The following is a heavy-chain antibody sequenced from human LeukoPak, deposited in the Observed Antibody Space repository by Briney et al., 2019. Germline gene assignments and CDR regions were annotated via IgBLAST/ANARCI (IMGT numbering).Heavy chain of an antibody. CDR2: ISYSGGST. Sequence: PGGSLRLSCAASGFTFSSYAMSWVRQAPGKGLEWVSHISYSGGSTYYADSVKGRFTISRDNSKNTLYLQMSSLRAEDTAVYYCAKYYYGSGSYYNTLDYWGQGTLVTVSS. V-gene: IGHV3-23*01. D-gene: IGHD3-10*01. J-gene: IGHJ4*02. CDR3: AKYYYGSGSYYNTLDY. CDR1: GFTFSSYA.